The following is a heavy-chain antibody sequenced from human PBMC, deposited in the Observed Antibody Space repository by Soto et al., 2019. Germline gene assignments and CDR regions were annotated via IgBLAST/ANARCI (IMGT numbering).Heavy chain of an antibody. D-gene: IGHD3-10*01. Sequence: GGSLRLSCAASGFTFSSYAMSWVRQAPGKGLEWVSAISGSGGSTYYADSVKGRFTISRDNSKNTLYLQMNSLRAEDTAVYYCAKPMVRGVIIPLYYYGMDVWGQGTTVTVSS. V-gene: IGHV3-23*01. CDR2: ISGSGGST. CDR1: GFTFSSYA. CDR3: AKPMVRGVIIPLYYYGMDV. J-gene: IGHJ6*02.